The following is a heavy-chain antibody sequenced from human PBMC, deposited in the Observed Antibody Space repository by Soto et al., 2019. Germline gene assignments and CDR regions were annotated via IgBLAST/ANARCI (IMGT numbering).Heavy chain of an antibody. CDR2: INHSGST. CDR1: GGSLSGYY. V-gene: IGHV4-34*01. J-gene: IGHJ1*01. CDR3: ARGQRVTIFGVVIISEYFQH. Sequence: SETLSLTCAVYGGSLSGYYWSWIRQPPGKGLEWIGEINHSGSTNYNPSLKSRVTISVDTSKNQFSLKLSSVTAADTAVYYCARGQRVTIFGVVIISEYFQHWGQGTLVTVSS. D-gene: IGHD3-3*01.